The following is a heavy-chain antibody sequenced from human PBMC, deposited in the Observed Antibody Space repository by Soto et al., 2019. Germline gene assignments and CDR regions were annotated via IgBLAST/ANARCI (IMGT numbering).Heavy chain of an antibody. J-gene: IGHJ6*01. CDR3: ALLMHAGLPHYYER. V-gene: IGHV4-59*01. Sequence: EDLDLTCIVSGGTTTSYHWSWIRQLPGKVLEWIAYTSYTGNTNYNPSLKSRVTISLDTSKNQLSLQLTSMTAAATAVYYCALLMHAGLPHYYERRGQGT. CDR1: GGTTTSYH. CDR2: TSYTGNT. D-gene: IGHD1-26*01.